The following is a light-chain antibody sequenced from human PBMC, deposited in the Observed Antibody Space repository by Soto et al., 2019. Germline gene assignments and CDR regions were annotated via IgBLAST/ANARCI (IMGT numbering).Light chain of an antibody. CDR1: QSISSW. CDR2: DAS. CDR3: QQYHIYPYT. Sequence: DIQMTQSPSTLSASVGDRVTITCRASQSISSWLAWYQQKPGKAPRLLIYDASSLESGVPSKFSGSGSGTEFTLTIISLQPDDFATYYCQQYHIYPYTFGQGTKLEIK. V-gene: IGKV1-5*01. J-gene: IGKJ2*01.